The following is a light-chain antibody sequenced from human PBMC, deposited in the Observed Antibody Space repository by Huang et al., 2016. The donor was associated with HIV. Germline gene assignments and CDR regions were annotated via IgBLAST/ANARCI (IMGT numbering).Light chain of an antibody. CDR1: QSVSSY. CDR2: DAS. V-gene: IGKV3-11*01. Sequence: EIVLTQSPATPSLSPGERATLSCRASQSVSSYLAWYQQKPGQAPRLLIYDASNRATGIPARFGGSGSGTDFTLTISSLEPEDFAVYYCQQRSNLFGQGTKVEIK. J-gene: IGKJ1*01. CDR3: QQRSNL.